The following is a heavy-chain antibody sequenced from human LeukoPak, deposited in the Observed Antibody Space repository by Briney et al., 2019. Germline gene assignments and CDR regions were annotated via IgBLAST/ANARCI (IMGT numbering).Heavy chain of an antibody. CDR3: ARGLRGLRGSVGYYFDY. CDR1: GFTVSSNY. D-gene: IGHD4-17*01. CDR2: IYSGGST. V-gene: IGHV3-66*01. Sequence: AGGSLRLSCAASGFTVSSNYMSWVRQAPGKGLEWVSVIYSGGSTYYADSAKGRFTISRDNSKNTLYLQMNSLRAEDTAVYYCARGLRGLRGSVGYYFDYWGQGTLVTVSS. J-gene: IGHJ4*02.